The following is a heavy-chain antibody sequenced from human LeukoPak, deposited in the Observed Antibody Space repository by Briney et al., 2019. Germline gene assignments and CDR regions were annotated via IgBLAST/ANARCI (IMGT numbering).Heavy chain of an antibody. CDR2: IGAGDGTT. D-gene: IGHD1-1*01. CDR3: AKDGTSGTWDS. V-gene: IGHV3-23*01. Sequence: GGSLRLSCAASGFTFSRYAMSWVRQAPGKGLEWVSAIGAGDGTTFYADSVKGRFTISRDNSKSTLYLQMDSLRAEDTAVYYCAKDGTSGTWDSWGQGTLVTVSS. CDR1: GFTFSRYA. J-gene: IGHJ4*02.